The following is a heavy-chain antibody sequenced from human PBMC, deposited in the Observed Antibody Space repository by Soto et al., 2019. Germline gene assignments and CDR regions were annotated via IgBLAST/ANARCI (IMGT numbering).Heavy chain of an antibody. D-gene: IGHD1-26*01. J-gene: IGHJ4*02. CDR2: ISGGGGTT. CDR3: AKGRGLLRQNYFFDY. CDR1: GFTFSTYA. Sequence: EVLLLESGGGLVQPGGSLRLSCAASGFTFSTYAMSWVRQAPGKGLEWVSLISGGGGTTDSADSVKGRFTISRDNSKNTLYLQMNSLSAEDTAVYYCAKGRGLLRQNYFFDYWGQGTLVTVSS. V-gene: IGHV3-23*01.